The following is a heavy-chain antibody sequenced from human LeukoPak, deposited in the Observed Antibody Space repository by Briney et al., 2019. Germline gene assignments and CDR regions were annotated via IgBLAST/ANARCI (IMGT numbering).Heavy chain of an antibody. D-gene: IGHD6-13*01. J-gene: IGHJ4*02. V-gene: IGHV3-23*01. CDR3: AKSSSSWYRFDY. CDR1: GFTFSSYW. Sequence: RGSLRLSCAASGFTFSSYWMSWVRQAPGKGLEWVSAISGSGGSTYYADSVKGRFTISSDNSKNTLYLQMNSLRAEDTAIYYCAKSSSSWYRFDYWGQGILVTVSS. CDR2: ISGSGGST.